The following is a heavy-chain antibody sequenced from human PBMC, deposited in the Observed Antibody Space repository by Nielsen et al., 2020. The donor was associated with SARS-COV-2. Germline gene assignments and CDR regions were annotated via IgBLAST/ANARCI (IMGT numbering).Heavy chain of an antibody. CDR2: INHSGST. V-gene: IGHV4-39*07. D-gene: IGHD2-2*01. CDR3: ARGLGYDIVVVPAAAPFDY. CDR1: GGSISSGGYY. Sequence: SETLSLTCTVSGGSISSGGYYWSWIRQPPGKGLEWIGEINHSGSTNYNPSLKSRVTISVDTSKNQFSLKLSSVTAADTAVYYCARGLGYDIVVVPAAAPFDYWGQGTLVTVSS. J-gene: IGHJ4*02.